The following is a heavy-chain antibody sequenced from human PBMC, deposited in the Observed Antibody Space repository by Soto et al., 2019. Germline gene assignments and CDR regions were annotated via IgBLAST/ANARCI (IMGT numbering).Heavy chain of an antibody. CDR1: GGSISSSSYY. J-gene: IGHJ6*03. CDR3: ARHVSCGSGSSQGHMDV. V-gene: IGHV4-39*01. D-gene: IGHD3-10*01. Sequence: SETLSLTCTVSGGSISSSSYYWGWIRQPPGKGLEWIGSIYYSGSTYYNPSLKSRVTISVDTSKNQFSLKLSSVTAADTAVYYCARHVSCGSGSSQGHMDVWGKGTTVTVSS. CDR2: IYYSGST.